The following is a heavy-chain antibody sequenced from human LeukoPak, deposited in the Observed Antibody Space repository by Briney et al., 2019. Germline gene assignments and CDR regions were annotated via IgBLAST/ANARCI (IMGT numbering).Heavy chain of an antibody. V-gene: IGHV3-30*18. CDR1: GFTFSSYG. J-gene: IGHJ4*02. CDR2: ISYDGSNK. CDR3: AKDVERRVGAVAY. D-gene: IGHD6-19*01. Sequence: PGRSLRLSCAASGFTFSSYGMHWVRQAPGRGLEWVAVISYDGSNKYYADSVKGRFTISRDNSKNTLYLQMNSLRAEDTAVYYCAKDVERRVGAVAYWGQGTLVTVSS.